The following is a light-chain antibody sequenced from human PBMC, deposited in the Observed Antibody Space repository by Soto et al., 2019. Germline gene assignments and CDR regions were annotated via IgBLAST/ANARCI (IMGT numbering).Light chain of an antibody. J-gene: IGKJ2*01. CDR2: KAT. CDR1: QSITTW. V-gene: IGKV1-5*03. CDR3: QQYNDYQYT. Sequence: DIPMTQSPSTLSASVGDRVTITCRASQSITTWLAWYQQKPGKAPKLLISKATNLQSGVPSRFSGSGSGTEFSLTISSLQPEDFAIYYCQQYNDYQYTFGQGTKLEIK.